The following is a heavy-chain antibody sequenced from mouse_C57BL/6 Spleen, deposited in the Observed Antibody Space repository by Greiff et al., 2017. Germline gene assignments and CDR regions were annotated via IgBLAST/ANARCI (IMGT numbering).Heavy chain of an antibody. V-gene: IGHV14-2*01. CDR3: APNYGSSYGCAY. J-gene: IGHJ3*01. D-gene: IGHD1-1*01. CDR1: GFNIKDYY. CDR2: IDPRDGET. Sequence: EVQVVESGAELVKPGASVKLSCTASGFNIKDYYMHWVKQRTEQGLEWIGRIDPRDGETKYAPKFQGKATITADTPSNTAYLQLSSLTSEDTAVCYCAPNYGSSYGCAYWGQGTLVTVSA.